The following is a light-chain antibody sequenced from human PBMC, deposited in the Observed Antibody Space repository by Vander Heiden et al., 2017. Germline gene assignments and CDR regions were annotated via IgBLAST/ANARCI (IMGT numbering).Light chain of an antibody. Sequence: SALTQPASVSGSPGQSITISCTGTSSDVGGYNYVSWYQQHPGKAHKLMIYEVSNRPSGVSNRFSGSKSGNTASLTISGLQAEDEADYYCSSYTSSSAVVFGGGTKLTVL. J-gene: IGLJ2*01. V-gene: IGLV2-14*01. CDR3: SSYTSSSAVV. CDR1: SSDVGGYNY. CDR2: EVS.